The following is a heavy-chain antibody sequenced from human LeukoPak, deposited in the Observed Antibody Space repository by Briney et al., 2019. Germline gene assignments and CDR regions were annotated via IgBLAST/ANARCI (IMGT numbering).Heavy chain of an antibody. CDR2: IGTAGDT. CDR3: ARAPNTAMYYYGMDV. V-gene: IGHV3-13*01. Sequence: GGSLRLSCAASGFTFGSYDMHWVRQATGKGLEWVSAIGTAGDTYYPGSVKGRFTISRENAKNSLYLQMNSLRAEDTAVYYCARAPNTAMYYYGMDVWGQGTTVTVSS. J-gene: IGHJ6*02. D-gene: IGHD5-18*01. CDR1: GFTFGSYD.